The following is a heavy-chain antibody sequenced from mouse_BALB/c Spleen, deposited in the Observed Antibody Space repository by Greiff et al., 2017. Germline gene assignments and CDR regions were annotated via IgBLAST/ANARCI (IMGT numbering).Heavy chain of an antibody. D-gene: IGHD2-2*01. Sequence: QVQLQQSGAELAKPGASVKMSCKASGYTFTSYWMHWVKQRPGQGLEWIGYINPSTGYTEYNQKFKDKATLTADKSSSTAYMQLSSLTSEDSAVYYCARSGGYDHGGFAYWGQGTLVTVSA. CDR3: ARSGGYDHGGFAY. CDR2: INPSTGYT. V-gene: IGHV1-7*01. J-gene: IGHJ3*01. CDR1: GYTFTSYW.